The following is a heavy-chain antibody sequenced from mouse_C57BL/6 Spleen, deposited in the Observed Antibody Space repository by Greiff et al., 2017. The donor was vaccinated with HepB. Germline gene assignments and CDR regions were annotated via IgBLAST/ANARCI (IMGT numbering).Heavy chain of an antibody. D-gene: IGHD3-2*02. CDR2: ISGGGGNT. J-gene: IGHJ2*01. V-gene: IGHV5-9*01. CDR3: ARHGASSGPYYFDY. CDR1: GFTFSSYT. Sequence: EVQVVESGGGLVKPGGSLKLSCAASGFTFSSYTMSWVRQTPEKRLEWVATISGGGGNTYYPDSVKGRFTISRDNAKNTLYLQMSSLRSEDTALYYCARHGASSGPYYFDYWGQGTTLTVSS.